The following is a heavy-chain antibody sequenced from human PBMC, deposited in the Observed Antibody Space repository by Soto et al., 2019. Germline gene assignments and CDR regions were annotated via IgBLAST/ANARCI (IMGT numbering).Heavy chain of an antibody. Sequence: QVHLVQSGAEVKKPGASVKVSCKGSGYDFTTYGITWVRQAPGQGLEWMAWISAHNGNTDYAQKLPGRVTVTRDTSTSTAYMELMSLRSDDTAMYYCASGWYGDYWGQGALVTVSS. CDR2: ISAHNGNT. D-gene: IGHD2-15*01. J-gene: IGHJ4*02. CDR3: ASGWYGDY. CDR1: GYDFTTYG. V-gene: IGHV1-18*01.